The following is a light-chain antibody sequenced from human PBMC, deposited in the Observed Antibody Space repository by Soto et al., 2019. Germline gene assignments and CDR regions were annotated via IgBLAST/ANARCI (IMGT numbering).Light chain of an antibody. Sequence: EIVLTQSPATLSLSPGERATLSCRASQSVSSYLAWYQQKPGQAPRLLIYDASNRATGIPARFSGSGSGTDFTLTISSLEPEDFAVYHCQQRSNWLTFGGGTKVDIK. V-gene: IGKV3-11*01. CDR2: DAS. CDR1: QSVSSY. CDR3: QQRSNWLT. J-gene: IGKJ4*01.